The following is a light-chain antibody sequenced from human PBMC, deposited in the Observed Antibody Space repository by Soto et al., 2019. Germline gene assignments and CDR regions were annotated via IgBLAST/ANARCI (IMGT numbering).Light chain of an antibody. J-gene: IGLJ2*01. CDR3: AAWDDSLSAVV. CDR2: RND. Sequence: QSVLTQPPSASGTPGQRVTISCSGSSSNIGSNYVDWYQQFPGSAPKLLIYRNDQRPSGVPDRFSGSKSGTSASLAISGPRSEDEADYYCAAWDDSLSAVVFGGGTKLTVL. CDR1: SSNIGSNY. V-gene: IGLV1-47*01.